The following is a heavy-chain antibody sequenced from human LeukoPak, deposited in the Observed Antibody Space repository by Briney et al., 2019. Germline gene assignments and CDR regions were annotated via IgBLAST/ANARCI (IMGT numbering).Heavy chain of an antibody. Sequence: SETLSLTCTVSGGSISSSSYCWGWIRQPPGKGLEWIGSIYYSGSSYYNPSVKSRITISVDTSKIQFSLKLSSVTAADTAVYYCASLSGYYYYYYYGMDVWGQGTTVTVSS. J-gene: IGHJ6*02. CDR3: ASLSGYYYYYYYGMDV. CDR1: GGSISSSSYC. D-gene: IGHD3-3*01. V-gene: IGHV4-39*01. CDR2: IYYSGSS.